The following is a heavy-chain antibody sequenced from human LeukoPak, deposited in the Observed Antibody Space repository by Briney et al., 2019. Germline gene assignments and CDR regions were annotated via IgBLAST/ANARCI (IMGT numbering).Heavy chain of an antibody. CDR1: GYTFSTYS. V-gene: IGHV5-51*01. D-gene: IGHD3-3*01. Sequence: GESLKISCKGSGYTFSTYSIGWVRQLSGKGLEWMEIIYPDDSDTRNSPSFQGHVTISADKSINTAYLQWSSLKASDTAMYYCARRGPFGVLDFWGQGSLVTVSS. CDR3: ARRGPFGVLDF. CDR2: IYPDDSDT. J-gene: IGHJ4*02.